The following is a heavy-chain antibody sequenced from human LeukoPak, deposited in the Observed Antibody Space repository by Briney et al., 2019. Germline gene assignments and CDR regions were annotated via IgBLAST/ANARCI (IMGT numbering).Heavy chain of an antibody. D-gene: IGHD3-10*01. CDR2: INPNSGGT. V-gene: IGHV1-2*02. J-gene: IGHJ3*02. Sequence: ASVKVSCKASGYTFSDYHMHWVRQAPGQGLEWMGWINPNSGGTNYAQKFQGRVTMTRDKSIRTAYMELSRLTSDDTAVYYCARNIWFGESADAFDIWGQGTMVTVSS. CDR1: GYTFSDYH. CDR3: ARNIWFGESADAFDI.